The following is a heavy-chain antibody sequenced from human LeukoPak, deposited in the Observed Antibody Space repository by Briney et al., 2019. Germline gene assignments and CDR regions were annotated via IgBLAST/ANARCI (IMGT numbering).Heavy chain of an antibody. J-gene: IGHJ4*02. V-gene: IGHV3-7*01. D-gene: IGHD5-12*01. CDR3: VRDGGVSGYDLLDY. CDR1: GFLFSNYW. CDR2: INQDGSEE. Sequence: GGSLRLSCAASGFLFSNYWMSWVRQAPGKGLEWVAHINQDGSEEHYMDSVKARFIISRDNAKNSLSLQMDSLRAEDTAVYYCVRDGGVSGYDLLDYWGQGTLVTVSS.